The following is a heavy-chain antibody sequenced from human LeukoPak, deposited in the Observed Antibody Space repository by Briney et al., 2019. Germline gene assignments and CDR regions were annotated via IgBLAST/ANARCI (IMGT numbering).Heavy chain of an antibody. Sequence: PGGSLRLSCAASGFTFSSYGMHWVRQAPGKGLEWVAVISYDGSNKYYADSVKGRFTISRDNSKNTLYLQMNSLRAEDTAVYYCARDPPSSSLYDSSGYPEAWGQGTLVTVSS. J-gene: IGHJ5*02. CDR3: ARDPPSSSLYDSSGYPEA. CDR2: ISYDGSNK. D-gene: IGHD3-22*01. V-gene: IGHV3-30*03. CDR1: GFTFSSYG.